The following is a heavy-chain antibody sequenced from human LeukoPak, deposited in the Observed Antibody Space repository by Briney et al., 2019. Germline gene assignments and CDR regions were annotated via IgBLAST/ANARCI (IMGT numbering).Heavy chain of an antibody. CDR3: ARGPTLSQYCSGGSCYWASDAFDI. J-gene: IGHJ3*02. CDR1: GGSFSGYY. D-gene: IGHD2-15*01. V-gene: IGHV4-34*01. CDR2: INHSGST. Sequence: SETLSLTCAVYGGSFSGYYWSWIRQAPGKGLEWIGEINHSGSTNYNPSLKSRVTISVDTSKNQFSLKLSSVTAADTAVYYCARGPTLSQYCSGGSCYWASDAFDIWGQGTMVTVSS.